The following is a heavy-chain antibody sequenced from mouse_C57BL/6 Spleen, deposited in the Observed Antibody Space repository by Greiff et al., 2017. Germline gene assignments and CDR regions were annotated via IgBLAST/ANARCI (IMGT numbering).Heavy chain of an antibody. J-gene: IGHJ3*01. V-gene: IGHV1-59*01. CDR1: GYTFTSYW. Sequence: VQLQQPGAELVRPGTSVKLSCKASGYTFTSYWMHWVKQRPGQGLEWIGVIDPSDSYTNYNQKFKGKATLTVDTSSSTAYMQLSSLTSEDSAVYYCARDGSNYEAYWGQGTLVTVSA. CDR3: ARDGSNYEAY. CDR2: IDPSDSYT. D-gene: IGHD2-5*01.